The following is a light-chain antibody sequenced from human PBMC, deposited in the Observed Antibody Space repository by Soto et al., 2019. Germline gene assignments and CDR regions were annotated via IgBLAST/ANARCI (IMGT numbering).Light chain of an antibody. CDR2: RAS. CDR3: QQYGIFLT. CDR1: QSIDTA. Sequence: DIQMTQSPSTLSASVGDRVTITCRASQSIDTALAWYQQKPGKAPNLLIYRASNLESGVPSRFSGSGSGTEFTLAISSLQPDDFATYYRQQYGIFLTFGQGTKLEIK. J-gene: IGKJ2*01. V-gene: IGKV1-5*03.